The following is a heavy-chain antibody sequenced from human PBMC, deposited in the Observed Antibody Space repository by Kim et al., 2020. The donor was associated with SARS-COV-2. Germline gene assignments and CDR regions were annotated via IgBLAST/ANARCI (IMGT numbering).Heavy chain of an antibody. J-gene: IGHJ4*02. D-gene: IGHD6-13*01. CDR1: GFTFSSCD. V-gene: IGHV3-23*01. CDR2: ISPRSDDI. CDR3: AKHGVAPAGRTHDH. Sequence: GGSLRLSCEASGFTFSSCDMSWVRQAPGKGLEWVSAISPRSDDIRYADSVEGRFTISRDNSKNTLYLQMNSLRVEDAAVYYCAKHGVAPAGRTHDHWGRGVLVTVSS.